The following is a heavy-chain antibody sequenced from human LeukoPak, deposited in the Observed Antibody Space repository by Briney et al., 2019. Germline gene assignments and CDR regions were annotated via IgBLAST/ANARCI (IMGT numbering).Heavy chain of an antibody. CDR3: AKRSGSYFDYFDY. Sequence: PGGSLRLPCAASGFTFSSYAMSWVRQAPGKGLEWVSAISGSGGSTYYADSVKGRFTISRDNSKNTLYLQMNSLRAEDTAVYYCAKRSGSYFDYFDYWGQGTLVTVSS. CDR1: GFTFSSYA. V-gene: IGHV3-23*01. CDR2: ISGSGGST. D-gene: IGHD1-26*01. J-gene: IGHJ4*02.